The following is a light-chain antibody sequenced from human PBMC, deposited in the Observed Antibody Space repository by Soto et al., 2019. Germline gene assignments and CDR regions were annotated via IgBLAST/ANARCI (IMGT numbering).Light chain of an antibody. CDR2: DAS. Sequence: DIQMTQSPSTLSASVGDRVTITCRASQSISSWLAWYQQKPGKAPKLLIYDASSLESGVPSRFSGSGSGTDFTLTISSLQPEDFATYYCQQFNNYPQLTFGGGTKEDIK. V-gene: IGKV1-5*01. CDR1: QSISSW. J-gene: IGKJ4*01. CDR3: QQFNNYPQLT.